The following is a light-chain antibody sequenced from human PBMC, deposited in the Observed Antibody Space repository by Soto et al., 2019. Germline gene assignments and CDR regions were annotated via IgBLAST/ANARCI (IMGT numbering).Light chain of an antibody. CDR1: SSDVGGYNY. CDR2: DVS. J-gene: IGLJ1*01. V-gene: IGLV2-14*01. CDR3: ISYTIGSTLYV. Sequence: QSALTQPASVSGSPGQSITISCTGTSSDVGGYNYVSWYQQHPGKAPKLMIYDVSNRPSGVSNRFSGSKSGNTASLTISGLQAEDVGGYYSISYTIGSTLYVFGTGTKVTVL.